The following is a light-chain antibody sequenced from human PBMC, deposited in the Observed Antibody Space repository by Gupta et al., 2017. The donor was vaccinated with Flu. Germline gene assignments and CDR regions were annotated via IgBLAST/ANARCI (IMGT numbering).Light chain of an antibody. CDR3: QQYDTLPHT. CDR2: DAS. V-gene: IGKV1-33*01. J-gene: IGKJ2*01. CDR1: HDIRNY. Sequence: GDRVTITCQASHDIRNYLNWYQQKAGKAPKLLIFDASNLETGVPSSFSGSGSGTDFTFTISSLQPEDIATYYCQQYDTLPHTFGQGTKLEIK.